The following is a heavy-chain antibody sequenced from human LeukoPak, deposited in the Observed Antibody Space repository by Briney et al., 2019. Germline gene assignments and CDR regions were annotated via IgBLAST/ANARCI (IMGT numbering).Heavy chain of an antibody. Sequence: GGSLRLSCAASGLTFSSYSMNWVRQAPGKGLEWVSSISSSSSYIYYADSVKGRFTISRDNAKNSLYLQMNSLRAEDTAVYYCAKVGGAVAGTNYYYYYYMDVWGKGTTVTVSS. V-gene: IGHV3-21*01. CDR1: GLTFSSYS. D-gene: IGHD6-19*01. J-gene: IGHJ6*03. CDR3: AKVGGAVAGTNYYYYYYMDV. CDR2: ISSSSSYI.